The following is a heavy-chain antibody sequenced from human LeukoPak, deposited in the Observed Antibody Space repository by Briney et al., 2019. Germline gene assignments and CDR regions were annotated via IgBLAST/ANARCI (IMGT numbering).Heavy chain of an antibody. CDR3: ARHSDILTGYSWFDP. CDR2: IYYSGST. V-gene: IGHV4-39*01. Sequence: PSETLSLTCTVSGGSISSSSYYWGWIRRPPGKGLEWIGSIYYSGSTYYNPSLKSRVTISVDTSKNQFSLKLSSVTAADTAVYYCARHSDILTGYSWFDPWGQGTLVTVSS. D-gene: IGHD3-9*01. J-gene: IGHJ5*02. CDR1: GGSISSSSYY.